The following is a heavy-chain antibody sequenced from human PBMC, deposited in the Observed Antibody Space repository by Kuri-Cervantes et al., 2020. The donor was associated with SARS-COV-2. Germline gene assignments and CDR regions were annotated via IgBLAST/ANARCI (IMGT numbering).Heavy chain of an antibody. V-gene: IGHV3-53*01. J-gene: IGHJ3*02. CDR3: ARVRETYYYDSLGTFDI. CDR2: IYSGGST. Sequence: GESLKISCAASGFTVSSNYMSWVRQAPGKGLEWVSVIYSGGSTYYADSVKGRFTISRDNSKNTLYLQMNSLRSDDTAVYYCARVRETYYYDSLGTFDIWGQGTMVTVSS. CDR1: GFTVSSNY. D-gene: IGHD3-22*01.